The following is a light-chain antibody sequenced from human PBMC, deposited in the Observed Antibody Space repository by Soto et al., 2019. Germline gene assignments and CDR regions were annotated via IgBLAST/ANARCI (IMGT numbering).Light chain of an antibody. Sequence: DIVMTQSPDSLAVSLGERATINCKSSQSVLYSSNNKNYLAWYQQKPGQPPKLLIYWATTRESGVPDRFSGSGSGTDFTRTIGCLPAEDVAVYYCEEYYRPWTLGQGTKVEIK. V-gene: IGKV4-1*01. CDR3: EEYYRPWT. CDR1: QSVLYSSNNKNY. CDR2: WAT. J-gene: IGKJ1*01.